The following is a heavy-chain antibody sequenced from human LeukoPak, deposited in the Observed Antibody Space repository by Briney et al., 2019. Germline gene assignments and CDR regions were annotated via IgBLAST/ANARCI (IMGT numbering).Heavy chain of an antibody. CDR1: GFTVSSNY. D-gene: IGHD3-10*01. CDR2: IYSSGST. J-gene: IGHJ4*02. CDR3: ASLPRGAY. Sequence: GGSLRLSCAASGFTVSSNYMTWVRQAPGKGLEWVSIIYSSGSTYYADSVKGRFTMSRDNSKNTVYLQINSLRADDTAVYYCASLPRGAYWGQGTLVTVSS. V-gene: IGHV3-53*01.